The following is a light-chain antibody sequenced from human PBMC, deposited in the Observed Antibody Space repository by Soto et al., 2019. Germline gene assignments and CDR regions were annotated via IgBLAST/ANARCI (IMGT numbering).Light chain of an antibody. CDR2: GAS. CDR3: HQYGS. J-gene: IGKJ1*01. CDR1: PSVSGSN. Sequence: EVVLAHSVGTLSLTPEERATLSCRASPSVSGSNLAGYQQKPGQAPRLVIYGASSRATGIPDRFSGSGSGTDFTLFIRRLETGDFTAYSCHQYGSFGQGAKV. V-gene: IGKV3-20*01.